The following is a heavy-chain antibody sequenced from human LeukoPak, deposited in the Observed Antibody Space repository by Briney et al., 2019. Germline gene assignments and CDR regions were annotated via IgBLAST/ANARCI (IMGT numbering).Heavy chain of an antibody. CDR3: AALDHGHDF. CDR1: GFTFSSYW. CDR2: INSDGSST. J-gene: IGHJ4*02. V-gene: IGHV3-74*01. Sequence: GGSLRLSCAASGFTFSSYWMHWVRQAPGKGLVWVSRINSDGSSTSYADSVKGRFTISRDNAENTLYLQMNSLRADDTAVYYCAALDHGHDFWGQGTLVTVSS.